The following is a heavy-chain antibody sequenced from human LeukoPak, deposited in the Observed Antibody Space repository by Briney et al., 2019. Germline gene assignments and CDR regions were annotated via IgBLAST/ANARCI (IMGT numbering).Heavy chain of an antibody. J-gene: IGHJ6*02. CDR3: AKGIATTGPYYYVMDV. Sequence: PGGSLRLSCAASGFTFSSYSMNWVRQAPGKGLEWVSSISSSSSYIYYADSVKGRFTISRDNAKNSLYLQMNSLRAEDTAVYYCAKGIATTGPYYYVMDVWGQGTTVTVSS. CDR1: GFTFSSYS. V-gene: IGHV3-21*04. CDR2: ISSSSSYI. D-gene: IGHD6-13*01.